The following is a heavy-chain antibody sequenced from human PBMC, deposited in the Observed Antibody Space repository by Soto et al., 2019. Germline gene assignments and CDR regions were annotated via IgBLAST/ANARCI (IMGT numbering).Heavy chain of an antibody. V-gene: IGHV3-9*01. J-gene: IGHJ3*02. CDR3: ANGDPHGQAVAKNAFDI. D-gene: IGHD6-19*01. CDR1: GFTFDDYA. Sequence: GGSLRLSCAASGFTFDDYAMHWVRQAPGKGLEWVSGISWNSGSIGYADSVKGRFTISRDNAKNSLYLQMNSLRAEDTALYYCANGDPHGQAVAKNAFDIWGQGTMVTVSS. CDR2: ISWNSGSI.